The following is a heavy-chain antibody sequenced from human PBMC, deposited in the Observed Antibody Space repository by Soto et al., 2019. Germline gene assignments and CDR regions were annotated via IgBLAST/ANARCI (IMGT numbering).Heavy chain of an antibody. J-gene: IGHJ5*02. Sequence: GGSLRLSCAASGFAFSSYWMSWVRQAPGKGLEWVANIKQDGSEKYYVDSAKGRFTISRDNAKNSLYLQMNSLRAEDTAVYYCARGVTSHYYGSGSYSPNWFDPWGQGTLVTVSS. CDR1: GFAFSSYW. V-gene: IGHV3-7*01. CDR3: ARGVTSHYYGSGSYSPNWFDP. CDR2: IKQDGSEK. D-gene: IGHD3-10*01.